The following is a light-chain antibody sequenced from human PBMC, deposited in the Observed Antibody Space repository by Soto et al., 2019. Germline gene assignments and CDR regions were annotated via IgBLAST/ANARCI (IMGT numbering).Light chain of an antibody. CDR1: QNIISN. Sequence: ELVMTQSPATPSVSPGERAHLSCRANQNIISNLAWYQQKPGQAPRLLIYGASTRATGIPDRFSGTGSGTDFTLTISRLEPEDFAVYYCQHFGDSTITFGQGTRLEIK. V-gene: IGKV3D-15*01. CDR3: QHFGDSTIT. CDR2: GAS. J-gene: IGKJ5*01.